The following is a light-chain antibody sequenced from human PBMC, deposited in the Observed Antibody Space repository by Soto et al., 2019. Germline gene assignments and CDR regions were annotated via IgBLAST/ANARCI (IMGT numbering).Light chain of an antibody. Sequence: DIQMTQSPSSLSASVGDRATITCRASRDITDYLAWYQQKPGQVPKLLISAASTLQSGIPSRFTASGSGTDFTLTITGLRPEDFAIYYCQNYDSAPWTFGQGTKLEF. CDR1: RDITDY. V-gene: IGKV1-27*01. CDR3: QNYDSAPWT. J-gene: IGKJ1*01. CDR2: AAS.